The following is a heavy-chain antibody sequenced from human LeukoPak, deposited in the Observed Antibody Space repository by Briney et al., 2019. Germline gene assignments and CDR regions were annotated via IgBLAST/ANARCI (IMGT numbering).Heavy chain of an antibody. J-gene: IGHJ4*02. CDR1: GFTFSSYA. CDR2: ISGSGGST. D-gene: IGHD3-22*01. CDR3: ATTRYYYDSSGYSNFDY. Sequence: GGSLRLSCAASGFTFSSYALSWVRQAPGKGPEWVSAISGSGGSTYYADSVKGRFTIARDNSKNTLSLKMNSLRAEDTAVYYCATTRYYYDSSGYSNFDYWGQGTLVTVSS. V-gene: IGHV3-23*01.